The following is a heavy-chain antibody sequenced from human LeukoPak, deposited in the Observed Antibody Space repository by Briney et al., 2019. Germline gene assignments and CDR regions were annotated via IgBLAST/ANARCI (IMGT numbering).Heavy chain of an antibody. V-gene: IGHV4-59*01. CDR2: LYYSGST. CDR1: DGSISSYY. CDR3: ARGYCRGTSCNRYTFDM. D-gene: IGHD2-2*01. J-gene: IGHJ3*02. Sequence: SETLSLTCTVSDGSISSYYWGWIRQSPGKGLEWIGYLYYSGSTNYNPSLKSRVTISVDTSKNQFSLTLSSVTAADTAVYYCARGYCRGTSCNRYTFDMWGQGTMVTVSS.